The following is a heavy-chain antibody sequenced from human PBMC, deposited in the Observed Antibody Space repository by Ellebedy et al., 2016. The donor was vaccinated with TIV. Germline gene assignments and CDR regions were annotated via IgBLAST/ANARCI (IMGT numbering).Heavy chain of an antibody. Sequence: SVKVSXXASGGTFSSYAISWVRQAPGQGLEWMGGIIPIFGTANYAQKFQGRVTITADESTSTAYMELSSLRSEDTAVYYCARDPVVVVAATPYYYYGMDVWGQGTTVTVSS. CDR2: IIPIFGTA. D-gene: IGHD2-15*01. V-gene: IGHV1-69*13. J-gene: IGHJ6*02. CDR3: ARDPVVVVAATPYYYYGMDV. CDR1: GGTFSSYA.